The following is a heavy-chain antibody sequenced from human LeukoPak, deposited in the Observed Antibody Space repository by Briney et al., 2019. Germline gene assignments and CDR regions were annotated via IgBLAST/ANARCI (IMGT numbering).Heavy chain of an antibody. CDR2: IYYSGNT. Sequence: PSETLSLTCTVSGGSISSYYRSWIRQPPGKGLEWIGYIYYSGNTKYNPSLKTQVTLSVDTSKNQFSLNLRSVIAADTAVYYCARHTSYGSLNFGYWGQGTLVTVSS. D-gene: IGHD5-18*01. J-gene: IGHJ4*02. CDR1: GGSISSYY. CDR3: ARHTSYGSLNFGY. V-gene: IGHV4-59*08.